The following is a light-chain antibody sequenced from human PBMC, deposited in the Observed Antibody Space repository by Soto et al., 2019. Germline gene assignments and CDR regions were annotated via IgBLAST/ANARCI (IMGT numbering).Light chain of an antibody. CDR1: SSDVGSYNL. CDR2: EGS. V-gene: IGLV2-23*01. Sequence: QSALTQPASVSGSPGQSITISCTGTSSDVGSYNLVSWYQQHPGKAPKLIIYEGSKRPSGVSNRFSGSMSGNKASLTISGIQAEDEADYYCYSYAGIPSWVFGGGTKVTVL. CDR3: YSYAGIPSWV. J-gene: IGLJ3*02.